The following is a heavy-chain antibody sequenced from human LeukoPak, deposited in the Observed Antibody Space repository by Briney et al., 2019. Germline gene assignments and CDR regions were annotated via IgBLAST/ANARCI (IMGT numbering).Heavy chain of an antibody. J-gene: IGHJ5*02. CDR2: IYYSGST. Sequence: SETLSLTCTVSGGSISSGGYYWSWIRQHPGKGLEWIGYIYYSGSTYYNPSLKSRVTISVDTSKNQFSLKLSSVTAADTAVYYCAREFGLRANRGYYYDSSGYPNWFDPWGQGTLVTVSS. D-gene: IGHD3-22*01. CDR1: GGSISSGGYY. V-gene: IGHV4-31*03. CDR3: AREFGLRANRGYYYDSSGYPNWFDP.